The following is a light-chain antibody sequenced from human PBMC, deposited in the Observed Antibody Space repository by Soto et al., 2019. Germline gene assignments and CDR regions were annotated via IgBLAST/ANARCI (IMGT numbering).Light chain of an antibody. Sequence: QMTQPPSSLSASVGDMTTITCRASRDSGSDLSWCQQKPGKAPTLLIYGACNLQSGVPSRFSGSRSGTEFTLTVSSLQPEDFATYYCLQDHDDSWTFGQGTKVDI. J-gene: IGKJ1*01. CDR3: LQDHDDSWT. CDR2: GAC. V-gene: IGKV1-6*01. CDR1: RDSGSD.